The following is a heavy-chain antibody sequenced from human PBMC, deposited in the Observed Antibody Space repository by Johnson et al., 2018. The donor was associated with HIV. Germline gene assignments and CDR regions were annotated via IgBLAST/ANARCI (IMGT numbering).Heavy chain of an antibody. Sequence: QVQLVESGGGLVQPGGSLRLSCAASGFTFSDYYMSWIRQAPGKGLEWVSYISSSGSTIYYADSVKGRFTISRDNAKNSLYLQMNSLRAEDTAVYYCARDVGLLAYCGGDCADAFDIWGQGTMVTVSS. CDR1: GFTFSDYY. CDR2: ISSSGSTI. J-gene: IGHJ3*02. CDR3: ARDVGLLAYCGGDCADAFDI. D-gene: IGHD2-21*01. V-gene: IGHV3-11*04.